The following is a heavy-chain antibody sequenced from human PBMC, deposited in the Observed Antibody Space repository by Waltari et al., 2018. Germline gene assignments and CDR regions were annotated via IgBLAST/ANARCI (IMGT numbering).Heavy chain of an antibody. Sequence: QLQLQESGPGLVKPSETLSLTCTVSGGPISSSSSSWGWIRQPPGKGLEWIGSIYYSGSTYYNPSLKSRVTISVDTSKNQFSLKLSSVTAADTAVYYCARDRGLLWFGELWGQGTLVTVSS. CDR1: GGPISSSSSS. CDR2: IYYSGST. J-gene: IGHJ4*02. D-gene: IGHD3-10*01. V-gene: IGHV4-39*07. CDR3: ARDRGLLWFGEL.